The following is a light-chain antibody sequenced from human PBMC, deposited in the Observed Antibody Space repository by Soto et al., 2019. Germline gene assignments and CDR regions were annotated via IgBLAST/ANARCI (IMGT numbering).Light chain of an antibody. CDR1: QIVSSSY. Sequence: IVLTQSPGTLSLSPGERATLSCRASQIVSSSYLAWYQQKPGQAPRLLIYGASSRATGIPDRFSGSGSGTDFTLTISRLEPEDFAVYYCQQYGSSPRTFGQGTKV. V-gene: IGKV3-20*01. CDR2: GAS. J-gene: IGKJ1*01. CDR3: QQYGSSPRT.